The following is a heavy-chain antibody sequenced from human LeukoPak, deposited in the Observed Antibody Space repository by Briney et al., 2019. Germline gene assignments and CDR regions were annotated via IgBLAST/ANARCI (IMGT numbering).Heavy chain of an antibody. D-gene: IGHD6-6*01. CDR3: ARSGEFSTSSDI. V-gene: IGHV1-46*01. Sequence: ASVKVSCRASGYTFSSYYIHWVRQAPGQGLEWMGIINCSGGSTTHAQKFQGRVTMTRDTSTRTVYMEMSSLKSEDTAVYYCARSGEFSTSSDIWGQGTMVTVSS. J-gene: IGHJ3*02. CDR2: INCSGGST. CDR1: GYTFSSYY.